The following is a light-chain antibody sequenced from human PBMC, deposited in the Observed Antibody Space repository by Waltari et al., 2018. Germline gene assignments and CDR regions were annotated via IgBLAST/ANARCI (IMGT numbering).Light chain of an antibody. J-gene: IGKJ1*01. CDR3: QQYYTILRT. Sequence: DIVMTQSPDSLAVSLGERATINCKSSQSVLYSSNNKNFLAWYQQKPRQPPRLLIYWASTRKSGVPDRFSGSGSGTNFTLTINSLQAEDVAVYYCQQYYTILRTFGQGTKVEIK. CDR2: WAS. CDR1: QSVLYSSNNKNF. V-gene: IGKV4-1*01.